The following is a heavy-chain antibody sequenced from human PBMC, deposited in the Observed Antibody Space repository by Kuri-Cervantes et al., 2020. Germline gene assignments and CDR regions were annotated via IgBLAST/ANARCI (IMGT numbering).Heavy chain of an antibody. CDR2: ISAYNGNT. CDR1: GYTFTSYG. Sequence: ASVKVSCKASGYTFTSYGISWVRQAPGQGLEWMGWISAYNGNTNYAQKLQGRVTMTTDTSTSTAYMELRSLRSDDTAVYYCARVVAGLYYYYGKDVWGQGTTVTVSS. D-gene: IGHD6-19*01. V-gene: IGHV1-18*01. CDR3: ARVVAGLYYYYGKDV. J-gene: IGHJ6*02.